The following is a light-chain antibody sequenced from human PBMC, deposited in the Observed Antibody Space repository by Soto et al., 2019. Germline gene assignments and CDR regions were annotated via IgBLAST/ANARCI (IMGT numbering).Light chain of an antibody. CDR1: HSLLHSNGYTY. CDR2: LAS. Sequence: DFVMTQSPLSLPVTPGEPASLSCRSSHSLLHSNGYTYLYWYLQKPGQSPQLLISLASSRAPGVPDRFSGSGSGTDFTLKISRVEADDVGVYYCMQALQTWTFGQGTKVEVK. V-gene: IGKV2-28*01. CDR3: MQALQTWT. J-gene: IGKJ1*01.